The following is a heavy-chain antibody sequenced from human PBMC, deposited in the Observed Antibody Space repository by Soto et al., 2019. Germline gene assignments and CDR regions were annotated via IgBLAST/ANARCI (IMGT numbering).Heavy chain of an antibody. CDR3: ATRIAVAGTYYFDY. CDR2: IYTSGST. D-gene: IGHD6-19*01. Sequence: SETLSLTCTVSGGSISSYYWSWIRQPAGKGLEWIGRIYTSGSTNYNPSLKSRVTISVDRSKNQFSLKLSSVTAADTAVYYCATRIAVAGTYYFDYWGQGTLVTVSS. CDR1: GGSISSYY. J-gene: IGHJ4*02. V-gene: IGHV4-4*07.